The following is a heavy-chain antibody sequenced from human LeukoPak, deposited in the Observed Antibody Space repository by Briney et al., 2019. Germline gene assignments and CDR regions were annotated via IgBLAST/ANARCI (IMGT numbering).Heavy chain of an antibody. J-gene: IGHJ4*02. V-gene: IGHV3-48*03. Sequence: PGGSLRLSCAASGFTFSNYEMNWVRQAPGKGLEWVSYISAGGSVIYYADSVKGRFSISRDNAKNSLYLQMSSLRAGDTAVYYCARVRPTDFLTGYKQELDHWGQGNPGHRLL. CDR1: GFTFSNYE. CDR3: ARVRPTDFLTGYKQELDH. D-gene: IGHD3-9*01. CDR2: ISAGGSVI.